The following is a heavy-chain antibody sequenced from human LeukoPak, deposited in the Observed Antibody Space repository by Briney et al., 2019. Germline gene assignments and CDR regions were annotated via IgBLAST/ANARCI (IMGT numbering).Heavy chain of an antibody. CDR2: IYYSGST. V-gene: IGHV4-59*08. D-gene: IGHD6-25*01. CDR3: ARQGGGFWYFDL. J-gene: IGHJ2*01. Sequence: SETLSLTCTVSGGSISSYYWSWIRQPPGKGLEWVGYIYYSGSTNYNPSLKSRVTISVDTSKNQFSLKPSSVIAADTAVYYCARQGGGFWYFDLWGRGTLVTVSS. CDR1: GGSISSYY.